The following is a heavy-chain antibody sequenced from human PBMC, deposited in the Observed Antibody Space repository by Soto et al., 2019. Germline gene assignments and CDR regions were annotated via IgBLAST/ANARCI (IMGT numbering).Heavy chain of an antibody. CDR2: IYYSGST. CDR3: AREWYNWKTFDI. CDR1: GGSISSYY. V-gene: IGHV4-59*01. J-gene: IGHJ3*02. Sequence: SETLSLTCTVSGGSISSYYWSWIRQPPGKGLEWIGYIYYSGSTNYNPSLKSRVTISVDTSKNQFSLKLSSVTAADTAVYYCAREWYNWKTFDIWGQGTMVTVSS. D-gene: IGHD1-20*01.